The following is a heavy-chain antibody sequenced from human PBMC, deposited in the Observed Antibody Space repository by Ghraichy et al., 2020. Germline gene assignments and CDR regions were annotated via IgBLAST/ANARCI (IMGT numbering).Heavy chain of an antibody. Sequence: GGSLRLSCTASGFTFSSYAMSWVRQAPGKGLEWVSTISGSGGSTNYADSVKGRFTISRDNSKNTLYLQMNSLRAEDTAVYYCAKTLPPNYDFWSGYSVLPGMDVWGQGTTVIVSS. CDR1: GFTFSSYA. J-gene: IGHJ6*02. CDR2: ISGSGGST. D-gene: IGHD3-3*01. CDR3: AKTLPPNYDFWSGYSVLPGMDV. V-gene: IGHV3-23*01.